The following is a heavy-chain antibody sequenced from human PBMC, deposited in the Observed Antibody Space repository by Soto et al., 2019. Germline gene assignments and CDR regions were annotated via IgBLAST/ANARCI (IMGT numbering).Heavy chain of an antibody. Sequence: QITLTESGPTLVKPTQTLTLTCTFSGFSLSTSGVGVGWIRQPPGKALEWLAVIYWDDDKRYSPSLKNRLTITKDTSKNHLVLTMTNIDAVDTATYYCAHKEPRMNHFDYWGQGTPVTVSS. CDR3: AHKEPRMNHFDY. CDR2: IYWDDDK. J-gene: IGHJ4*02. CDR1: GFSLSTSGVG. D-gene: IGHD2-8*01. V-gene: IGHV2-5*02.